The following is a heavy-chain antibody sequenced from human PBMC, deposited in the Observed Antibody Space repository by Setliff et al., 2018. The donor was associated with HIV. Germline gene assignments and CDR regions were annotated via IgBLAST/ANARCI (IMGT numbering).Heavy chain of an antibody. J-gene: IGHJ4*02. D-gene: IGHD4-4*01. CDR2: IHHSGST. V-gene: IGHV4-4*02. CDR3: AAFFVTPMTTQDF. CDR1: GDSISSHDW. Sequence: PSETLSLTCAVSGDSISSHDWWSWVRQPPGKGLEWIGEIHHSGSTNYNPSLRSRVSVSRDMSSNQFSLRLSSVTAADAAVYYCAAFFVTPMTTQDFWGQGTLVTVS.